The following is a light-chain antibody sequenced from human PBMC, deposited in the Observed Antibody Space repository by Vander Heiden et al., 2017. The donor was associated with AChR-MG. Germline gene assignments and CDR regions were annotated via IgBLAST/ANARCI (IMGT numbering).Light chain of an antibody. V-gene: IGKV1-39*01. CDR2: AAS. Sequence: DIQMTQSPPSLSASVGDRVTITCRANQTISRYLNWYQQKPGKAPNLVIYAASSLQSGVPSRFSGSGSGTDFTLTISSLQPEDFATYSCQQTFSTPITFGQGTRLEIK. J-gene: IGKJ5*01. CDR3: QQTFSTPIT. CDR1: QTISRY.